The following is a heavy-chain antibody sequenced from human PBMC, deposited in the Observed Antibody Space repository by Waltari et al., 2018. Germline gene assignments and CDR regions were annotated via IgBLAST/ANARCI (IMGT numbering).Heavy chain of an antibody. J-gene: IGHJ4*02. CDR1: GDSISGCYW. Sequence: QVQLQESGPGLVKPSGTLSVTCAVSGDSISGCYWWSWVRQPPGKGLEWIGQIHGSGRSNYKPSLESRVTVSMDTSSNHFSLKVTSATAADTAVYYCARDRGRGLYLDSWGQGTLVTVS. V-gene: IGHV4-4*02. CDR3: ARDRGRGLYLDS. D-gene: IGHD2-15*01. CDR2: IHGSGRS.